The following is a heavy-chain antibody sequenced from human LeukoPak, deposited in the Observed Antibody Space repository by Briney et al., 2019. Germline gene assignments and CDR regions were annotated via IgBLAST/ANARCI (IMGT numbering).Heavy chain of an antibody. CDR3: ARWVCSPTSCYYFDY. CDR1: GFTFSSYG. Sequence: GGSLRLSCAASGFTFSSYGMHWVRQAPGKGLEWVAVILSDGSKEFYTDSVKGRFTISRDNVQNSLYLQMNSLRAEDTAVYYCARWVCSPTSCYYFDYWGQGTLVVVSS. J-gene: IGHJ4*02. D-gene: IGHD2-2*01. V-gene: IGHV3-33*03. CDR2: ILSDGSKE.